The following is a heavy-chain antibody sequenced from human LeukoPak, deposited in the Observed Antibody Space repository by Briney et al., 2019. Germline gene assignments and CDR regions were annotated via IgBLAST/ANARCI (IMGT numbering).Heavy chain of an antibody. Sequence: GGSLRLSCGASGFTFSSYGMHWVRQAPGKGLVWVSRINSDGINTSYADSVKGRFTISRDNAKNTLNLQMNSLRAEDTAVYYCAELGITMIGGVWGKGTTVTISS. V-gene: IGHV3-74*01. CDR3: AELGITMIGGV. CDR1: GFTFSSYG. J-gene: IGHJ6*04. D-gene: IGHD3-10*02. CDR2: INSDGINT.